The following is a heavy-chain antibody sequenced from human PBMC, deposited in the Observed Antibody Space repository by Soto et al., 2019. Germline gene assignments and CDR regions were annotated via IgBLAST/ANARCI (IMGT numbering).Heavy chain of an antibody. CDR2: IYYSGTT. D-gene: IGHD1-26*01. V-gene: IGHV4-59*08. J-gene: IGHJ6*02. CDR1: GGSIIDYY. CDR3: ARQSGGYYYYGMDV. Sequence: PAETLSLTCXGSGGSIIDYYWSWIRQPPGKGLEWIGYIYYSGTTDYSPSLKSRVTISVDTSKNQFSLKLSSVTAADSAIYYCARQSGGYYYYGMDVWGQGTTVTVSS.